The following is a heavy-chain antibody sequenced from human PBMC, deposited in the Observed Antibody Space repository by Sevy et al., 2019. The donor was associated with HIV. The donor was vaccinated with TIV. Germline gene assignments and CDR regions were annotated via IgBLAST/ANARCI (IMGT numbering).Heavy chain of an antibody. D-gene: IGHD4-17*01. CDR1: GFTFSTYS. CDR2: ISSSSTYI. V-gene: IGHV3-21*01. CDR3: ARIDYGDYEITREYYMAV. Sequence: GGSLRLSCAASGFTFSTYSMNWVRQAPGKGLEWVSSISSSSTYIYYADSVKGRFTNSRNNAKNSLFLQMNSLRAEDTAVYFCARIDYGDYEITREYYMAVWGKGTTITVSS. J-gene: IGHJ6*03.